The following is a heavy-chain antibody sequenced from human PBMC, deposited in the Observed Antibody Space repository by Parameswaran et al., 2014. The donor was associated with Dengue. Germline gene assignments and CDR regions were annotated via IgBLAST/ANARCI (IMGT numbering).Heavy chain of an antibody. CDR3: AREVNGYDFRVLYFDL. Sequence: WVRQAPGQGLEWMGIINPSGGSTSYAQKFQGRVTMTRDTSTSTVYMELSSLRSEDTAVYYCAREVNGYDFRVLYFDLWGRGTLVTVSS. CDR2: INPSGGST. D-gene: IGHD5-12*01. V-gene: IGHV1-46*01. J-gene: IGHJ2*01.